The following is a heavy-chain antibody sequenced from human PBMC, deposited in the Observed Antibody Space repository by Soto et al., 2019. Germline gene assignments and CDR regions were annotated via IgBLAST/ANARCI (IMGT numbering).Heavy chain of an antibody. CDR2: IYHSGST. J-gene: IGHJ6*02. V-gene: IGHV4-4*02. Sequence: QVQLQESGPGLVKPSGTLSLTCAVSGGSISSSNWWSWVRQPPGKGLEWIGEIYHSGSTNYNPSLMSRVTISVDKSQNQFSLKLSSVTAADTAVYYCARHNYYYGMDVWGQGTTVTVSS. CDR1: GGSISSSNW. CDR3: ARHNYYYGMDV.